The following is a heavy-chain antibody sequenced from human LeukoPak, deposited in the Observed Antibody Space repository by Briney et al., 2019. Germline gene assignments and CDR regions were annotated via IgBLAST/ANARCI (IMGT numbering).Heavy chain of an antibody. CDR2: INAGNGNT. CDR3: ARGVDTAMATFDY. J-gene: IGHJ4*02. V-gene: IGHV1-3*01. CDR1: GYTFTSYA. Sequence: ASVKVSCKASGYTFTSYAMHWVRQAPGQRLEWMGWINAGNGNTKYSQKFQGRVTITRDTSASTACMELSSLRSEDTAVYYCARGVDTAMATFDYWGQGTLVTVSS. D-gene: IGHD5-18*01.